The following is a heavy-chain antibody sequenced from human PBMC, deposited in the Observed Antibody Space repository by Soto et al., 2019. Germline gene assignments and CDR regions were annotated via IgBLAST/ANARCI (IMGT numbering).Heavy chain of an antibody. CDR3: ASWSNWNPLYYDGLDV. CDR1: GGAFNNYA. D-gene: IGHD1-20*01. Sequence: QVQLLQSGAEVKKPGSSVKVSCKVSGGAFNNYALNWVRHGPGQGLEWLGGIIPLHNTSNYSLKFLGRVTFTADISSTTVYMEFNSLTSDDTATYYCASWSNWNPLYYDGLDVWGQGTTVTVSS. CDR2: IIPLHNTS. J-gene: IGHJ6*02. V-gene: IGHV1-69*06.